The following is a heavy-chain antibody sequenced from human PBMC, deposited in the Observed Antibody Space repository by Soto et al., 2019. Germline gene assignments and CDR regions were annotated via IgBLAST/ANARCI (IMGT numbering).Heavy chain of an antibody. CDR1: GGSFSDYI. Sequence: QVQLQQSGAGLLKPSETLSLTCDVYGGSFSDYIWTWIRQTPGKGLQWIGQINHSGSANYNPSLKSRVTISVHTSSSQFSLELSSVTVADTAVYYCARGLISGSHYSGGWYYFDSWGQGTQVTVSS. J-gene: IGHJ4*02. CDR3: ARGLISGSHYSGGWYYFDS. CDR2: INHSGSA. V-gene: IGHV4-34*01. D-gene: IGHD1-26*01.